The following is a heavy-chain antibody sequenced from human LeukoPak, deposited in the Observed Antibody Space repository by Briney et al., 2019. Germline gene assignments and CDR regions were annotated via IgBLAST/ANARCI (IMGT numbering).Heavy chain of an antibody. D-gene: IGHD2-2*01. J-gene: IGHJ3*01. V-gene: IGHV4-31*03. CDR2: IYYSGST. CDR1: GDSIGRGAYY. CDR3: ARVYCSSTSCLFPDAFDV. Sequence: SETLSLTCTVSGDSIGRGAYYWSWIRQLPGKGLEWIGNIYYSGSTYYSPSLKSRLIMSVDTSKNQFSVNLTSVTAADTAMYYCARVYCSSTSCLFPDAFDVWGQGTTVVVSS.